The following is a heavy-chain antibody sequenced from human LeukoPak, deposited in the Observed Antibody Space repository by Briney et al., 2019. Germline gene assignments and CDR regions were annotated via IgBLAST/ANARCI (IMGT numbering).Heavy chain of an antibody. CDR2: ISYDGSNK. J-gene: IGHJ4*02. D-gene: IGHD6-13*01. CDR1: GFTFSSYA. Sequence: GGSLRLSCAASGFTFSSYAMHWVRQAPGKGLEWVAVISYDGSNKYYADSVKGRFTISRDNSKNTLYLQMNSLRAEDTAVYYCASDQIRVEAAAGSWSDYWGQGTLVTVSS. V-gene: IGHV3-30*04. CDR3: ASDQIRVEAAAGSWSDY.